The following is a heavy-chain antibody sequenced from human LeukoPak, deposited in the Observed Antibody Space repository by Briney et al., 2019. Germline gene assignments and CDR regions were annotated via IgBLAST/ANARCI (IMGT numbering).Heavy chain of an antibody. CDR1: GYTLTSYG. V-gene: IGHV1-18*01. J-gene: IGHJ4*02. D-gene: IGHD1-26*01. CDR2: ISAYNDNT. CDR3: VRDSSYSGSYFDY. Sequence: GPSVKVPYKASGYTLTSYGISCVRQAPGQGLERMGWISAYNDNTNYAKKLHGRVTMSTDTSTSTAYMELRSLRSDYTAVYYCVRDSSYSGSYFDYWGQGSLVTVSS.